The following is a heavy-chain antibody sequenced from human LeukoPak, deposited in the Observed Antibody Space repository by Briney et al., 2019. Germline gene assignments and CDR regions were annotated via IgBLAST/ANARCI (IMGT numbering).Heavy chain of an antibody. V-gene: IGHV3-74*03. CDR1: KFTFSSYW. CDR3: ARDGGSSYYYYYYMDV. CDR2: INGDGSST. D-gene: IGHD6-6*01. J-gene: IGHJ6*03. Sequence: GGSLRLSCAASKFTFSSYWMHWVRQAPGKGLVWVSRINGDGSSTKCADSVKGRFTISRDNVKNMLYLQMNSLRAEDTALYYCARDGGSSYYYYYYMDVWGKGTTVTVSS.